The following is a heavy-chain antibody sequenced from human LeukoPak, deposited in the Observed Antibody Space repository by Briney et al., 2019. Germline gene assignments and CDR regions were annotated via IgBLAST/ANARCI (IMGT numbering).Heavy chain of an antibody. CDR2: IYYSGTT. CDR3: ARGGGRYSYGYDY. J-gene: IGHJ4*02. Sequence: SETLSLTCTVSGGSISSYYWSWIRQPPGKGLEWIGYIYYSGTTNYNPSLKSRVTISVDTSKNQFSLKLSYVTAADTAVYYCARGGGRYSYGYDYWGQGTLVTVSS. CDR1: GGSISSYY. D-gene: IGHD5-18*01. V-gene: IGHV4-59*01.